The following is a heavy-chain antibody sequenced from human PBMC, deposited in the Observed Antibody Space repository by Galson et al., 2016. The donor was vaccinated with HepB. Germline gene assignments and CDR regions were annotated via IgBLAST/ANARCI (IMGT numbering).Heavy chain of an antibody. CDR3: AGTIYFDL. Sequence: SLRLSCAASGFTFNTYWMTWVRQAPGKGLEWVANIKHDGSEKFYVDSVKGRFTISRDNANNSLYLQMNSLRAEDTAVYYCAGTIYFDLWGRGTLVTVSS. V-gene: IGHV3-7*01. D-gene: IGHD4/OR15-4a*01. CDR1: GFTFNTYW. CDR2: IKHDGSEK. J-gene: IGHJ2*01.